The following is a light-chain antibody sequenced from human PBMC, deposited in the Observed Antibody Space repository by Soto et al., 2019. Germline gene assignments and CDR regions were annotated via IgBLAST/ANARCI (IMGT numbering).Light chain of an antibody. CDR2: LGS. Sequence: IVMTQSPLSLPVTPGAPASISCRSSQSLLHSNGYNYLDWYLQKPGQSPQLLIYLGSNRASGVPERYSGSGSGTDFTLKISRVEAEDVCVYYCMQALQTHRTIGQGTKGDI. CDR3: MQALQTHRT. V-gene: IGKV2-28*01. J-gene: IGKJ1*01. CDR1: QSLLHSNGYNY.